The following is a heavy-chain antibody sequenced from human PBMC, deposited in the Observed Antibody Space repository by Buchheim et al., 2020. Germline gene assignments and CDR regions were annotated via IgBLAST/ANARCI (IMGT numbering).Heavy chain of an antibody. CDR1: GFTFNDFG. CDR3: AKNAYSGYVEYYYYYYMDV. CDR2: ISYDGSDK. D-gene: IGHD5-12*01. Sequence: QVQLVESGGGVVQPGKSLRLTCAASGFTFNDFGIHWVRQAPGKGLEWVAVISYDGSDKYLADSVKGRFTISRDNSKNTLYLQMNSLRDEDTAIYYCAKNAYSGYVEYYYYYYMDVWGKGTT. J-gene: IGHJ6*03. V-gene: IGHV3-30*18.